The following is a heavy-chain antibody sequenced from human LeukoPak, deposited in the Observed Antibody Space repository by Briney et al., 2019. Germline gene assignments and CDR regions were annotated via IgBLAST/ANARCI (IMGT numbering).Heavy chain of an antibody. V-gene: IGHV3-15*01. CDR3: TTDLPYDSGGYQP. D-gene: IGHD3-22*01. J-gene: IGHJ5*02. CDR2: IKSKTTGGTT. CDR1: AFTFSNAR. Sequence: PSGSLRLSCAASAFTFSNARMSWVRQAPGKGLEWVGSIKSKTTGGTTDYAAPVKGRFTISRDDSKNTLYLQMNSLKTEDTAVYYCTTDLPYDSGGYQPWGQGTLVSVSS.